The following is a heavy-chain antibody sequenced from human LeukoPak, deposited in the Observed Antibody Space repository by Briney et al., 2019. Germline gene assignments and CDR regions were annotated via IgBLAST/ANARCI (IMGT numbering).Heavy chain of an antibody. CDR1: GFTFSSYV. CDR2: ISGNGGST. V-gene: IGHV3-64*01. CDR3: ARGAIVGATLSAFDI. Sequence: PGGSLRLSCAASGFTFSSYVMHWVRQAPGKGLEYVSAISGNGGSTYYANSVKGRFTISGDNSKNTLYLQMGSLRAEDMAVYYCARGAIVGATLSAFDIWGQGTMVTVSS. D-gene: IGHD1-26*01. J-gene: IGHJ3*02.